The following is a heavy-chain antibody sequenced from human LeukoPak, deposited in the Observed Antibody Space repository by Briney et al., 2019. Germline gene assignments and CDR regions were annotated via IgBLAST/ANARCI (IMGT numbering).Heavy chain of an antibody. V-gene: IGHV4-61*02. CDR1: GGSISSGSYY. Sequence: PSETLSPTCTVSGGSISSGSYYWSWIRQPAGKGLEWIGRIDTSGSTNYNPSLKSRVTISVDTSKNQFSLKLSSVTAADTAVYYCARGGGSYYGQYFDYWGQGTLVTVSS. D-gene: IGHD1-26*01. CDR3: ARGGGSYYGQYFDY. J-gene: IGHJ4*02. CDR2: IDTSGST.